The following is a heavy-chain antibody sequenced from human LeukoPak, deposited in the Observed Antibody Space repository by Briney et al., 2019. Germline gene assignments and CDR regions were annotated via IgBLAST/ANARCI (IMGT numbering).Heavy chain of an antibody. CDR3: ARHIGKSGYSA. CDR2: IYYSGST. D-gene: IGHD3-3*01. V-gene: IGHV4-39*01. CDR1: GGSISSSSYY. Sequence: SETLSLTCTVSGGSISSSSYYWGWIRQPPGKGLGWIGSIYYSGSTYYNPSLKSRVTISVDTSKNQFSLKLSSVTAADTAVYYCARHIGKSGYSAWGQGTLVTVSS. J-gene: IGHJ5*02.